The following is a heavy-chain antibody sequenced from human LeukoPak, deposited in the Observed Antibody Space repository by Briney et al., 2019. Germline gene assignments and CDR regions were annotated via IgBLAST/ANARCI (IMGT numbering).Heavy chain of an antibody. V-gene: IGHV3-30*18. CDR2: ISYDGSNK. CDR3: AKDLYLTGYSFDY. D-gene: IGHD3-9*01. J-gene: IGHJ4*02. CDR1: GFTLSSYG. Sequence: PGGSLRLSCAASGFTLSSYGMHWVRQAPGKGLEWVAVISYDGSNKYYADSVKGRFTISRDNSKNTLYLQMNSLRAEDTAVYYCAKDLYLTGYSFDYWGQGTLVTVSS.